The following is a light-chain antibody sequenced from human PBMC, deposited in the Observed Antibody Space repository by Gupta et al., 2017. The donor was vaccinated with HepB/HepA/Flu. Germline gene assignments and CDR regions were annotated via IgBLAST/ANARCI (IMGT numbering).Light chain of an antibody. V-gene: IGLV3-19*01. Sequence: SSELTQDPAVSVALGQTGRITCQGDSLRSYYASWYQQKPGQAPVLVIYGKNNRPSGIPDRFSGSTSGNTASLTITGAQAEDEADYYCNSRDSSSNHVVFGGGTKLTVL. CDR3: NSRDSSSNHVV. CDR1: SLRSYY. CDR2: GKN. J-gene: IGLJ2*01.